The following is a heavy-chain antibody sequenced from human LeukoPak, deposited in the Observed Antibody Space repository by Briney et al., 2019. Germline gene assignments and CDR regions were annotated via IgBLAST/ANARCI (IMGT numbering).Heavy chain of an antibody. V-gene: IGHV3-48*01. D-gene: IGHD4-11*01. Sequence: PGGSLRLSCAASGFIFNTYHMNWVRQAPGKGLEWVSFISSNSDTIYYADSVKGRFAISRDNSKNTLYLQMNSLRTEDTAVYYCAKDEVTRGYYYVDVWGKGTTVTVSS. J-gene: IGHJ6*03. CDR3: AKDEVTRGYYYVDV. CDR2: ISSNSDTI. CDR1: GFIFNTYH.